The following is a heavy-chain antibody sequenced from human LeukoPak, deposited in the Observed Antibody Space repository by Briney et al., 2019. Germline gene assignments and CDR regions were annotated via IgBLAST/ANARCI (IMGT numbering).Heavy chain of an antibody. J-gene: IGHJ6*03. D-gene: IGHD3-10*01. Sequence: GSSLRLSCADSGFTFSRNVMHWVRQAPGKGLERVATISYDGNNKFYADSVKGRFTISRDNSRNTLYLQMNSLRGEDAAVYSCARGGIPTGPYYYFYYMDVWGKGTAVTVSS. CDR1: GFTFSRNV. CDR3: ARGGIPTGPYYYFYYMDV. CDR2: ISYDGNNK. V-gene: IGHV3-30*01.